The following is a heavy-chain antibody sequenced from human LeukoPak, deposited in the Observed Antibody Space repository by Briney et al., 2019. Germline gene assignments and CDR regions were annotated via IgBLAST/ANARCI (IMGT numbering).Heavy chain of an antibody. CDR3: ARDDYDILTGYPNWFDP. D-gene: IGHD3-9*01. Sequence: ASVKVSCKASGGTFSSYAISWVRQAPGQGLEWMGGIIPIFGTANYAQKFQDRVTITADKSTSTAYMELSSLRSEDTAVYYCARDDYDILTGYPNWFDPWGQGTLVTVSS. CDR2: IIPIFGTA. J-gene: IGHJ5*02. V-gene: IGHV1-69*06. CDR1: GGTFSSYA.